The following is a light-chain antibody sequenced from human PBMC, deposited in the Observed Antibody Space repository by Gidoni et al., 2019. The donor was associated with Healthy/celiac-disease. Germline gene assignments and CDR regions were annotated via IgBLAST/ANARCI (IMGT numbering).Light chain of an antibody. CDR3: QQYDNLPFT. V-gene: IGKV1-33*01. J-gene: IGKJ3*01. Sequence: IPITQSPSSLSASVGDRVTITCQASQDISNYLNWYQQKPGKAPKLLIYDASNLETGVPSRFSGSGSGTDFTFTISSLQPEDIATYYCQQYDNLPFTFGPGTKVDIK. CDR2: DAS. CDR1: QDISNY.